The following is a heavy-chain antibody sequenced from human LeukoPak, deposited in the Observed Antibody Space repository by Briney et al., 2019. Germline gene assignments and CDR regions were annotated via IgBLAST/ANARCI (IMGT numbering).Heavy chain of an antibody. CDR3: ASDGDTSGWGSWFDP. V-gene: IGHV3-7*01. D-gene: IGHD6-19*01. J-gene: IGHJ5*02. Sequence: GGSLRLSCASSGFTFSSYWMSWVRQAPGRGLEWVANIKQDGSEKYYVDSVKRRFTISRDNAKNSLYLQKNSLRGEETAVSYCASDGDTSGWGSWFDPWGQGTLVTVSS. CDR1: GFTFSSYW. CDR2: IKQDGSEK.